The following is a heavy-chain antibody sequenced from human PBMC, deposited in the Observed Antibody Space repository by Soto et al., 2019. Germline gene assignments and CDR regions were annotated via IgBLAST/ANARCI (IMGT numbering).Heavy chain of an antibody. CDR2: IYYSGST. Sequence: PSETLSLTCTVSGGSISSGGYYWSWIRQHPGKGLEWIGYIYYSGSTYYNPSLKSRVTISVDTPKNQFSLKLSSVTAADTAVYYCARDYDFGLNWFDPWGQGTLVTVSS. CDR1: GGSISSGGYY. CDR3: ARDYDFGLNWFDP. D-gene: IGHD3-3*01. V-gene: IGHV4-31*03. J-gene: IGHJ5*02.